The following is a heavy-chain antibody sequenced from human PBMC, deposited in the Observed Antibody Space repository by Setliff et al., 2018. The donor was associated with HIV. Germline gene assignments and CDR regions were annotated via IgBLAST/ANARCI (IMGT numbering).Heavy chain of an antibody. Sequence: SETLSLTCTVSGASITTDTYYWAWIRQPAGKGLEWIGRIYTSGSTYYQPSLRSRVSISVDTAKNQFSLNLKSVTAADTAVYYCARRGDGYILDYWGRGTLVTVSS. J-gene: IGHJ4*02. CDR2: IYTSGST. CDR3: ARRGDGYILDY. D-gene: IGHD3-10*01. V-gene: IGHV4-61*02. CDR1: GASITTDTYY.